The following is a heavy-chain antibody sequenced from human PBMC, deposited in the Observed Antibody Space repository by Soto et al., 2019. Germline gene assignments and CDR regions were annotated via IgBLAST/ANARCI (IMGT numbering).Heavy chain of an antibody. V-gene: IGHV3-23*01. Sequence: EVQLLESGGGLVQPGGSLRLSCAASGFTFSSYAMSWVRQAPGKGLEWVSGISGWGGRTYYADSVKDRFTISRDNSKNTQYLQMNSLRVEDTAVYYCAQDRGDSGYDAVFDYWGQGTLVTVSS. CDR3: AQDRGDSGYDAVFDY. J-gene: IGHJ4*02. CDR1: GFTFSSYA. D-gene: IGHD5-12*01. CDR2: ISGWGGRT.